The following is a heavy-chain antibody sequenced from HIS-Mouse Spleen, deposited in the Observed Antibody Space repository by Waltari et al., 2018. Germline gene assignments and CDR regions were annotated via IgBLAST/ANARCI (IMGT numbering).Heavy chain of an antibody. CDR1: GCSISSSIYY. CDR3: AREIPYSSSWYDWYFDL. V-gene: IGHV4-39*07. D-gene: IGHD6-13*01. J-gene: IGHJ2*01. Sequence: QLQLQESGPGLVKPSENLSLTCTVSGCSISSSIYYWGWIRQPPGKGLEWIGSIYYSGSTYYNPSLKSRVTISVDTSKNQFSLKLSSVTAADTAVYYCAREIPYSSSWYDWYFDLWGRGTLVTVSS. CDR2: IYYSGST.